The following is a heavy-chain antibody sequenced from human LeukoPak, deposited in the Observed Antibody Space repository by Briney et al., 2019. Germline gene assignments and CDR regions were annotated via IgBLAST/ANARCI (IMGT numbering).Heavy chain of an antibody. V-gene: IGHV5-51*01. CDR1: GYSFTSYW. CDR2: IYPGDSDT. CDR3: ARHRMEPAAIWYYYMDV. J-gene: IGHJ6*03. D-gene: IGHD2-2*02. Sequence: GESLKISCKGSGYSFTSYWIGWVRQMPGKGLVWMGIIYPGDSDTRYSPSFQGQVTISADKSISTAYLQWSSLKASDTAMYYCARHRMEPAAIWYYYMDVWGKGTTVTVSS.